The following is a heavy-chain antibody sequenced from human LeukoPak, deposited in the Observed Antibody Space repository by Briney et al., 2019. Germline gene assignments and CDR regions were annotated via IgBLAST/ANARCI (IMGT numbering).Heavy chain of an antibody. J-gene: IGHJ3*02. D-gene: IGHD6-19*01. CDR1: GYTFTGYY. V-gene: IGHV1-2*02. Sequence: ASVKVSCKASGYTFTGYYMHWVRQAPGQGLEWMGWINPNSGGTNYAQKFQGRVTMTRDTSISTAYMELSRLRSDDTAVYYCAKDTVAVAGRAFDIWGQGTMVTVSS. CDR2: INPNSGGT. CDR3: AKDTVAVAGRAFDI.